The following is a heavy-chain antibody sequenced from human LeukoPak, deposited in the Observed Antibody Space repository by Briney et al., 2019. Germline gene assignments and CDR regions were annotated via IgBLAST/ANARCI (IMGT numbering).Heavy chain of an antibody. CDR3: ARHKPRIVGAAAGIDY. J-gene: IGHJ4*02. V-gene: IGHV4-39*01. Sequence: SETLSLTCTVSGGSISSSSYYWGWIRQPPGTGLEWIGSIYYSGSTYYNPSLKSRVTISVETSKKQFSLKLSSVTAADTAVYYCARHKPRIVGAAAGIDYWGQGTLVTVSS. D-gene: IGHD1-26*01. CDR1: GGSISSSSYY. CDR2: IYYSGST.